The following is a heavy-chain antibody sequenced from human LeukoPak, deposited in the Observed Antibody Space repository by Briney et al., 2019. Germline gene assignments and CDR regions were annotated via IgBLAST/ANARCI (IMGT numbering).Heavy chain of an antibody. V-gene: IGHV3-30-3*01. Sequence: GGSLRLSCAASGFTFSSYAMHWVRQAPGKGLEWVAVISYDGSNKYYADSVKGRFTISRDNSKNTLYLQMNSLRAEDTAVYYCAKDLDWGQGTLVTVSS. CDR3: AKDLD. CDR2: ISYDGSNK. J-gene: IGHJ4*02. CDR1: GFTFSSYA.